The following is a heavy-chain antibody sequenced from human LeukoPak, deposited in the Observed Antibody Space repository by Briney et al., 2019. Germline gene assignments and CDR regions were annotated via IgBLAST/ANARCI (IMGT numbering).Heavy chain of an antibody. CDR2: IYSGGST. CDR3: ARDRGPLWFGEPLS. D-gene: IGHD3-10*01. Sequence: GGSLRLSCAASGFTVSSNYMSWVRQAPGKGLEWVSVIYSGGSTYYADSVKGRFTISRDNSKNTLYLQMNSLRAEDTAVYYCARDRGPLWFGEPLSWGQGTLVTVSS. V-gene: IGHV3-53*01. J-gene: IGHJ5*02. CDR1: GFTVSSNY.